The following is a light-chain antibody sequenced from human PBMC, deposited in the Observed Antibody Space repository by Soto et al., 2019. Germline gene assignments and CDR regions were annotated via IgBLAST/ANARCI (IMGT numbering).Light chain of an antibody. J-gene: IGLJ2*01. CDR1: SSNIGSNY. CDR2: RNN. Sequence: QSVLTQPPSASGTPGQRVTISCSGSSSNIGSNYVYWYQQLPGTAPKLLIYRNNQRPSGVPDRFSGSKSGTSASLAISGLRSEDEADYYCAAWDDSLSAYVVFGGGTQLPS. V-gene: IGLV1-47*01. CDR3: AAWDDSLSAYVV.